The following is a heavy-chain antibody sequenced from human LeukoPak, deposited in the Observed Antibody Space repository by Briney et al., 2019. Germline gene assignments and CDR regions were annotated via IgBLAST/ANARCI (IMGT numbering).Heavy chain of an antibody. D-gene: IGHD3-10*01. CDR2: ISAYNGNT. CDR3: ARDVPASPSDDY. J-gene: IGHJ4*02. V-gene: IGHV1-18*01. CDR1: GYTFTSYG. Sequence: ASVKVSCKASGYTFTSYGISWVRQAPGQGLEWMGWISAYNGNTNYAQKLQGRVTMTTDTSASTAYMELSSLRSEDTAVYYCARDVPASPSDDYWGQGTLVTVSS.